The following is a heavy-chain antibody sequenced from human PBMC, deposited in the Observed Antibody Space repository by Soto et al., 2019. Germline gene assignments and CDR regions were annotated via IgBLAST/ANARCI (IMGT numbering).Heavy chain of an antibody. Sequence: ASVKVSCKASGYTFTGYYMHWVRQAPGQGLEWMGWISAYNGNTNYAQKLQGRVTMTTDTSTSTAYMELRSLRSDDTAVYYCARGNYYDSSGYYLSLSYYYGMDVWGQGTTVTVSS. J-gene: IGHJ6*02. CDR1: GYTFTGYY. V-gene: IGHV1-18*04. D-gene: IGHD3-22*01. CDR2: ISAYNGNT. CDR3: ARGNYYDSSGYYLSLSYYYGMDV.